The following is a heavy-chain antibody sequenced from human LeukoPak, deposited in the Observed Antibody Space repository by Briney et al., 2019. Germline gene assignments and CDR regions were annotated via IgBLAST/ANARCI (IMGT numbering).Heavy chain of an antibody. J-gene: IGHJ5*02. Sequence: SQTLSLTCAVSGGSISSGGYSWSWIRQPPGKGLEWIGYIYHSGSTYYNPSLKSRVTISVDRSKNQFSLKLSSVTAADTAVYYCARELEHNWFDPWGQGTLITVSS. CDR3: ARELEHNWFDP. CDR1: GGSISSGGYS. CDR2: IYHSGST. D-gene: IGHD1-1*01. V-gene: IGHV4-30-2*01.